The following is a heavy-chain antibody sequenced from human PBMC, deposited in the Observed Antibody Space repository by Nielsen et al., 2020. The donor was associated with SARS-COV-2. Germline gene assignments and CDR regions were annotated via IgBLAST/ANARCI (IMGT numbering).Heavy chain of an antibody. CDR2: INHSGGT. Sequence: ESLKISCEGSGFTFSSYAMTWIRQSPGKALEWIGEINHSGGTNYGPSLKSRVFISVDTSKNQFSLKLRSVTAADTAVYYCARGQGRSMWEWGYYYYYMDVWGMGTTVSVS. CDR1: GFTFSSYA. CDR3: ARGQGRSMWEWGYYYYYMDV. V-gene: IGHV4-34*01. D-gene: IGHD1-26*01. J-gene: IGHJ6*03.